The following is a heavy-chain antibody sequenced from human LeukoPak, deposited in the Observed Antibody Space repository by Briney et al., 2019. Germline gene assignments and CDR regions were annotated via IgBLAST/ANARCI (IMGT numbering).Heavy chain of an antibody. CDR2: INSDGSST. Sequence: GGSLRLSCAASGFTFSSYWMNWVRQAPGKGLVWVSRINSDGSSTNYADSVKGRFTISRDNARNTLYLQMNSLRAEDTAVYYCVTSFDWVFDYWGQGTLVTVSS. J-gene: IGHJ4*02. CDR1: GFTFSSYW. V-gene: IGHV3-74*01. D-gene: IGHD2-21*01. CDR3: VTSFDWVFDY.